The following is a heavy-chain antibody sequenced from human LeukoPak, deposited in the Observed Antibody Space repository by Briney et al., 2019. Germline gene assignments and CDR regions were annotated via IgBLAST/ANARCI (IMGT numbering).Heavy chain of an antibody. CDR3: ARDRYSYGYFDY. CDR2: IYTSGST. D-gene: IGHD5-18*01. CDR1: GGSISSYY. V-gene: IGHV4-4*07. Sequence: AETLSLTCTVSGGSISSYYWSWIRQLAGKGLEWIGRIYTSGSTNYNPSLKSRVTMSVDTSKNQFSLKLSSVTAADTAVYYCARDRYSYGYFDYWGQGTLVTVSS. J-gene: IGHJ4*02.